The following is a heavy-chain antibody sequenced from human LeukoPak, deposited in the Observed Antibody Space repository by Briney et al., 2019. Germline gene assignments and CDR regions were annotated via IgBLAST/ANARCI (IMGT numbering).Heavy chain of an antibody. CDR1: GYTFTSYD. CDR2: INPNSGGT. CDR3: ARSLLWFGELLSYAFDI. D-gene: IGHD3-10*01. V-gene: IGHV1-2*02. Sequence: ASVKVSCKASGYTFTSYDINWVRQAPGQGLEWMGWINPNSGGTNYAQKFQGRVTMTRDTSISTAYMELSRLRSDDTAVYYCARSLLWFGELLSYAFDIWGQGTMVTVSS. J-gene: IGHJ3*02.